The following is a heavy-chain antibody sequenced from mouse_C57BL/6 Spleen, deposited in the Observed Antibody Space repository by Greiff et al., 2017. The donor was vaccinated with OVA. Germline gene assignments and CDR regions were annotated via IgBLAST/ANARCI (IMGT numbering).Heavy chain of an antibody. CDR2: IYPGDGDT. V-gene: IGHV1-80*01. J-gene: IGHJ2*01. CDR3: ARGGKNSYYFDY. CDR1: GYAFSSYW. Sequence: VQLQQSGAELVKPGASVKISCKASGYAFSSYWMNWVKQRPGKGLEWIGQIYPGDGDTNYNGKFKGKATLTADKSSSTAYMQLRSLTSEDSAVYVCARGGKNSYYFDYGGKGTTLTVSS.